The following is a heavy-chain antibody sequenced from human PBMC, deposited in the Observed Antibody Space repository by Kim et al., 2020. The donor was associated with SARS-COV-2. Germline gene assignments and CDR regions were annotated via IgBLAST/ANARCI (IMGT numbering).Heavy chain of an antibody. CDR3: ARLSLYSGSTIDY. CDR2: IYSGGST. V-gene: IGHV3-53*01. CDR1: GFTVSSHY. D-gene: IGHD1-26*01. Sequence: GGSLRLSCAASGFTVSSHYMSWVRQAPGKGLEWVSVIYSGGSTYYADSVKGRFTISRDNSKNTLYLQMNSLRAEDTAVYYCARLSLYSGSTIDYWGQGTLVTVSS. J-gene: IGHJ4*02.